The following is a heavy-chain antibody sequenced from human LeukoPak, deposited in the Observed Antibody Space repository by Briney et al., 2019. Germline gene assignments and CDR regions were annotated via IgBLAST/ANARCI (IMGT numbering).Heavy chain of an antibody. D-gene: IGHD1-26*01. CDR1: GFTFDRFA. Sequence: QPGGSLRLSCAASGFTFDRFAMNWVRQAPGKGLEWVSAISGSGGSTYYADSVKGRFTISRDNSKNTLYLQMNSLRAEDTAVYYCAKETYSGSYWADYCYGMDVWGQGTTVTVSS. V-gene: IGHV3-23*01. CDR3: AKETYSGSYWADYCYGMDV. CDR2: ISGSGGST. J-gene: IGHJ6*02.